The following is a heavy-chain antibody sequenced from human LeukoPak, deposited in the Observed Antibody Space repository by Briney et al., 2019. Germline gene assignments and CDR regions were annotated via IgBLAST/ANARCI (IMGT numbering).Heavy chain of an antibody. CDR1: GFTFSSYS. J-gene: IGHJ4*02. D-gene: IGHD3-22*01. CDR3: ARAVPSTYYYDSSGYPDY. Sequence: PGGSLRLSCAASGFTFSSYSMNWVRQAPGKGLEWVSSISSSSSYIYYADSVKGRFTISRDNAKNSLYLQMNSLRAEDTAVYHCARAVPSTYYYDSSGYPDYWGQGTLVTVSS. CDR2: ISSSSSYI. V-gene: IGHV3-21*01.